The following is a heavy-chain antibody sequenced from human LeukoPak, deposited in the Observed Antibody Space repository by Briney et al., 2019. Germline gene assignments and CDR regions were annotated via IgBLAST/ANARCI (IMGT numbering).Heavy chain of an antibody. CDR3: AKDTDEVLAAMADY. D-gene: IGHD2-2*01. CDR1: GFTFSSYA. V-gene: IGHV3-23*01. J-gene: IGHJ4*02. Sequence: GGSLRLSCAASGFTFSSYAMSWVRQAPGKGLEWVSAISGSGGSTYYADSVKGRFTISRDNSKNTLYLQMNSLRAEDTAVYYCAKDTDEVLAAMADYWGQGTLVTVSS. CDR2: ISGSGGST.